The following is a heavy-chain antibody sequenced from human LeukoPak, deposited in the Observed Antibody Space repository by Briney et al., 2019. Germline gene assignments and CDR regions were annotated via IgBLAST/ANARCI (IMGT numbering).Heavy chain of an antibody. V-gene: IGHV3-33*06. Sequence: PGRSLRLSCAASGFTFSSYGMHWVRQAPGKGLEWVAVIWYDGSNKYYADSVKGQFTISRDNSKNTLYLQMNSLRAEDTAVYYCAKGYSSGWPSQYYFDYWGQGTLVTVSS. J-gene: IGHJ4*02. D-gene: IGHD6-19*01. CDR3: AKGYSSGWPSQYYFDY. CDR1: GFTFSSYG. CDR2: IWYDGSNK.